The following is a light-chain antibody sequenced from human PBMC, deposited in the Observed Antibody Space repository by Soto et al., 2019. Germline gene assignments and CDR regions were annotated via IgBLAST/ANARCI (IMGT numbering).Light chain of an antibody. CDR3: SSYSSSTTLL. Sequence: QSALTQPASVSGSPGQSITISCTGTSSDVGAYNYVSWYQHHPGKAPKLIIYEVHNRPSGLSNRFSGSKSGNTASLTISGLQAEDEDDYYCSSYSSSTTLLFGGGTKLTVL. CDR1: SSDVGAYNY. J-gene: IGLJ2*01. V-gene: IGLV2-14*01. CDR2: EVH.